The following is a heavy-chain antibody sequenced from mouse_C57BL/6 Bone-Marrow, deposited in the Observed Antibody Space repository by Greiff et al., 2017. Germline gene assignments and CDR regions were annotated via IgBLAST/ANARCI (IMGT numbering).Heavy chain of an antibody. Sequence: VMLVESGAELARPGASVKLSCKASGYTFTSYGISWVKQRTGQGLEWIGEIYPRSGNTYYNEKFKGKATLTADKSSSTAYMELRSLTSEDSAVYFCARVDYGSSWYFDVWGTGTTVTVSS. CDR2: IYPRSGNT. D-gene: IGHD1-1*01. CDR1: GYTFTSYG. CDR3: ARVDYGSSWYFDV. J-gene: IGHJ1*03. V-gene: IGHV1-81*01.